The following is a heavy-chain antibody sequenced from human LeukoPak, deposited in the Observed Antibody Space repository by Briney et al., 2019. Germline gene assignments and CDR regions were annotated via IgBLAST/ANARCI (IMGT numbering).Heavy chain of an antibody. Sequence: GASVKVSCKASGYTFTGYYMHWVRQAPGQGLEWMGRINPNSGGTNYAQKFQGRVTMTRDTSISTAYMELSRLRSDDTAVYYCARGYSSSWPPFDYWGQGTLVTVSS. CDR2: INPNSGGT. V-gene: IGHV1-2*06. J-gene: IGHJ4*02. CDR1: GYTFTGYY. D-gene: IGHD6-13*01. CDR3: ARGYSSSWPPFDY.